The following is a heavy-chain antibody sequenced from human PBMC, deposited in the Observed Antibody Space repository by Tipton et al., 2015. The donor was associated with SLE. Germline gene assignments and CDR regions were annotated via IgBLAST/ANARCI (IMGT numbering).Heavy chain of an antibody. J-gene: IGHJ6*02. CDR3: ARRGGGSYYYYGMDV. Sequence: TLSLTCTVSGGSISSGYYYWGWIRQPPGKGLEWIGSMYYSGSTFYNPSLKSRVTISADTPKNQFSLELSSVTAADTAVYYCARRGGGSYYYYGMDVWGQGTTVTVSS. CDR2: MYYSGST. CDR1: GGSISSGYYY. V-gene: IGHV4-39*01. D-gene: IGHD1-26*01.